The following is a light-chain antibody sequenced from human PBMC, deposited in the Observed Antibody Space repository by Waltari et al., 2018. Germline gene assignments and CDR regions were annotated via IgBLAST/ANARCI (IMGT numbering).Light chain of an antibody. CDR3: HRYGRSYT. V-gene: IGKV3-20*01. J-gene: IGKJ2*01. CDR1: ERVSSSY. CDR2: GAS. Sequence: VLTQSPGTLSLSPGARATLSCRANERVSSSYLAWYQHKPGQAPRLLIYGASSRAAGIPERFRGSGSGTDFTLTISRLEPEDFAVYYCHRYGRSYTFGQGTKLEIK.